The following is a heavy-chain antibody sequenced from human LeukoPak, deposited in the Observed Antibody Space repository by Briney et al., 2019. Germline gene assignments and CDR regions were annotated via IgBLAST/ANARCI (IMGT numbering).Heavy chain of an antibody. J-gene: IGHJ6*03. CDR1: GGSFSGYY. CDR3: ARGRGYSSGWGHFYYSIDV. CDR2: VTDTGNR. D-gene: IGHD6-19*01. Sequence: SETLSLTCAVYGGSFSGYYWTWIRQPPGKGLEWIGEVTDTGNRNYNPSLRSRVNILVDTAKNQFPLKVSSVTAADTSVFYCARGRGYSSGWGHFYYSIDVWGQGTTVTVSS. V-gene: IGHV4-34*01.